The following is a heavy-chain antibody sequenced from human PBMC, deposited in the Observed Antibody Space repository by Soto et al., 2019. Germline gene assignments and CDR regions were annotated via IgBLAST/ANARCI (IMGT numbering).Heavy chain of an antibody. CDR1: GFTFNNFA. CDR2: ISYDGTYK. V-gene: IGHV3-30*14. Sequence: QVQLAESGGGVVQPGRSLRLSCAASGFTFNNFAMHWVRQAPGKGLEWVAFISYDGTYKYYADSVRGRFTVYRDNSKSTLFLQMNSLKFEDTAVYVCANEVDVAFSSLQYGVDVWGQGTTVTVSS. CDR3: ANEVDVAFSSLQYGVDV. J-gene: IGHJ6*02. D-gene: IGHD5-12*01.